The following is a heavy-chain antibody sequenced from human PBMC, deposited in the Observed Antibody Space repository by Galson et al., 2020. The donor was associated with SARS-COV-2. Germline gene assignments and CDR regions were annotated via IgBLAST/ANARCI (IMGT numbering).Heavy chain of an antibody. D-gene: IGHD3-3*01. CDR3: AKVRLRFLEWPMDV. CDR1: GFTFDDYA. Sequence: GESLKISCAASGFTFDDYAMHWVRQAPGKGLEWVSLISWDGGSTYYADSVKGRFTISRDNSKNSLYLQMNSLRAEDTALYYCAKVRLRFLEWPMDVWGKGTTVTVSS. CDR2: ISWDGGST. J-gene: IGHJ6*04. V-gene: IGHV3-43D*03.